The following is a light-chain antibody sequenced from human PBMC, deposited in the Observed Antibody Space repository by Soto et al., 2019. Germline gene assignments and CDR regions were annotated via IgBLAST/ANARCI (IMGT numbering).Light chain of an antibody. J-gene: IGKJ1*01. V-gene: IGKV4-1*01. CDR2: WAS. CDR1: QSILYNSNNKNY. CDR3: QQFYSTPWT. Sequence: DIVMTQSPDSLAVSLGERATINCKSSQSILYNSNNKNYLAWYQQKPRQPPKLLIYWASTRGSGVPDRFSGSGSGTDFTLTISSLQTEDVAVYFCQQFYSTPWTFGQGTKVEIK.